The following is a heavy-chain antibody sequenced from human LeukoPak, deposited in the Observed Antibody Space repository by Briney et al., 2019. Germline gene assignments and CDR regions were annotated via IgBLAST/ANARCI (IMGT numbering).Heavy chain of an antibody. V-gene: IGHV3-23*01. J-gene: IGHJ5*02. CDR1: GFTFSNYA. D-gene: IGHD2-2*02. Sequence: GGSLRLSCAASGFTFSNYAMSWVRQAPGKGLGWVSAISGSGGSTYYADSVKGRFTISRDNSKNTLYLQMNSLRAEDTAVYYCAKGPSTSCYKAWFDPWGQGTLVTVSS. CDR2: ISGSGGST. CDR3: AKGPSTSCYKAWFDP.